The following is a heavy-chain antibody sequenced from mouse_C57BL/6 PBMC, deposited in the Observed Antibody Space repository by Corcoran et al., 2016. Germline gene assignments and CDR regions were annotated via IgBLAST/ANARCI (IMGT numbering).Heavy chain of an antibody. CDR3: ARSGYDGYPY. CDR2: INTYSGVP. V-gene: IGHV9-3*01. D-gene: IGHD2-3*01. J-gene: IGHJ2*01. CDR1: GYTFTTYG. Sequence: QIQLVQSGPELKKPGETVKISCKASGYTFTTYGMSWVKQAPGKGLKWMGWINTYSGVPTYADDFKGRFAFSLETSASTAYLQINNLKNEDTATYFCARSGYDGYPYWGQGTTLTVSS.